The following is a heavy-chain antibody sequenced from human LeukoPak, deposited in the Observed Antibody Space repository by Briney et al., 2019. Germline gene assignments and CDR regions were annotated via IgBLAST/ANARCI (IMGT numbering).Heavy chain of an antibody. CDR1: GFTFSNAW. CDR3: ARVRPEGYYDSSGPYYFDY. CDR2: MKSKTDGETT. D-gene: IGHD3-22*01. Sequence: GGSLRLSCAASGFTFSNAWTNWVRQAPGKGLEWVGRMKSKTDGETTDYAAPVKGRFTISRDASKNTLYLQMNSLKTEDTAVYYCARVRPEGYYDSSGPYYFDYWGQGTLVTVSS. J-gene: IGHJ4*02. V-gene: IGHV3-15*01.